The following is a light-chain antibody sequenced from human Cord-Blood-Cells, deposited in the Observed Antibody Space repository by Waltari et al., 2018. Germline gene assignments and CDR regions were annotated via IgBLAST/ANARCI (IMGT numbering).Light chain of an antibody. CDR1: SSDVGGYNY. V-gene: IGLV2-11*01. Sequence: QSALTQPRSVSGSPGQSVTISCTGTSSDVGGYNYVSWYQQHPGKAPKLMIYDVSKRPSGVPDPFSGSKSGNTASLTISGLQAENEADYYCCSYAGSYTFVFGTVTKVTVL. J-gene: IGLJ1*01. CDR2: DVS. CDR3: CSYAGSYTFV.